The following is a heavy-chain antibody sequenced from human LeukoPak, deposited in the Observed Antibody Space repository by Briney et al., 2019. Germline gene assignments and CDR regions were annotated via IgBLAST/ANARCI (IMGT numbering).Heavy chain of an antibody. V-gene: IGHV1-2*02. J-gene: IGHJ3*02. CDR1: GDTFTGYY. D-gene: IGHD2-2*01. CDR3: ARGRDVGYCSSTSCYDAFDI. Sequence: ASVKVSCKASGDTFTGYYMHWVRQAPGQGLEWMGWINPNSGGTNYAQKFQGRVTMTRDTSISTAYMELSRLRSDDTAVYYCARGRDVGYCSSTSCYDAFDIWGQGTMVTVSS. CDR2: INPNSGGT.